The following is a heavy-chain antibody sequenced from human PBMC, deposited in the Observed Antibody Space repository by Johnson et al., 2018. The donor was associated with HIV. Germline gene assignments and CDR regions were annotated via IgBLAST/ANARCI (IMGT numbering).Heavy chain of an antibody. CDR3: ARVHIYCSGGSCYHLEHPFI. J-gene: IGHJ3*02. CDR2: IKEDGSEK. D-gene: IGHD2-15*01. Sequence: VLLVESGGALVQPGDSLGLSCAVSGLTFSNYWMSWVRQAPGKGLEWVANIKEDGSEKHYVGSVRGRFTLTRDKVKNFLYLQMNTLRVEDTAVYYCARVHIYCSGGSCYHLEHPFIWGQGTMVIVSS. V-gene: IGHV3-7*01. CDR1: GLTFSNYW.